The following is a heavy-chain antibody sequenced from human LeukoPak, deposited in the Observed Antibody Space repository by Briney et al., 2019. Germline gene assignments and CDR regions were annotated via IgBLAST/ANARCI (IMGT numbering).Heavy chain of an antibody. D-gene: IGHD3-9*01. CDR2: INHSGST. Sequence: SETLSLTCAVYGGSFSGYYWSWIRQPPGKGLEWIGEINHSGSTNYNPSLKSRDTISVDTSKNQFSLKLSSVTAADTAVYYCARVGVLRYFDWLSPWGQGTLVTVSS. CDR3: ARVGVLRYFDWLSP. J-gene: IGHJ5*02. V-gene: IGHV4-34*01. CDR1: GGSFSGYY.